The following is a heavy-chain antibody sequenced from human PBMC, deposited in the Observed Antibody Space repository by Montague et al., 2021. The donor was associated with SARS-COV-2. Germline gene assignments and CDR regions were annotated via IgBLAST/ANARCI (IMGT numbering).Heavy chain of an antibody. CDR1: GFTFDDYG. J-gene: IGHJ4*02. CDR2: ISRSGDST. V-gene: IGHV3-20*02. Sequence: SLSLSFSVSGFTFDDYGMSWVRQAPGKGLEWVSGISRSGDSTAYGDSVKGRFIISRDNAKNTLYLQMNSLRVEDTAFYHCSRGGGMIRGVVGFWGQGILVSVSS. D-gene: IGHD3-10*01. CDR3: SRGGGMIRGVVGF.